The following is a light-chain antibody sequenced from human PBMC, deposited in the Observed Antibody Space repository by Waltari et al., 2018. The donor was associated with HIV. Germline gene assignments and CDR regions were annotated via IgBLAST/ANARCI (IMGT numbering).Light chain of an antibody. CDR3: AAWDDSLSGRV. CDR1: NSNIGINY. Sequence: QSVLPPPPSASGTPGQRVTIYCSGSNSNIGINYVYWYQQLPGPAPKLLIYWDNERPSGVPCRSSGSKSGASASLAISGLRSEDEADYYCAAWDDSLSGRVFGGGTNLTVL. V-gene: IGLV1-47*01. CDR2: WDN. J-gene: IGLJ3*02.